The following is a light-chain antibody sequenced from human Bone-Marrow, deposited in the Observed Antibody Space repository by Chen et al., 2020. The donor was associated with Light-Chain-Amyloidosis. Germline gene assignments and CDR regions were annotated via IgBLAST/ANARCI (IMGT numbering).Light chain of an antibody. V-gene: IGLV1-47*01. J-gene: IGLJ3*02. Sequence: QSILIQPPSASGTAGQWVTMSCSGTSSNIGKNHVYWYQQFPGMAPKLLIYVSDQRSSGVPDRFSASKSGISASLAINGLRSEDEDDYYCAAWDDSLTGPVFGGGTKLTVL. CDR3: AAWDDSLTGPV. CDR1: SSNIGKNH. CDR2: VSD.